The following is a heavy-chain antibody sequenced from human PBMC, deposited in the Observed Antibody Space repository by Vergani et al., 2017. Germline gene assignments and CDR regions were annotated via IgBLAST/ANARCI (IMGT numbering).Heavy chain of an antibody. CDR2: ISGSGGST. D-gene: IGHD3-22*01. CDR1: GFTFSSYA. V-gene: IGHV3-23*01. CDR3: AKAFDYSSGLANAFDI. Sequence: EVQLLESGGGLVQPGGSLRLSCAASGFTFSSYAMSWVRQAPGKGLEWVSAISGSGGSTYYADSVKGRFTISRDNSKNTLYLQMNSLRAEDTAVYYCAKAFDYSSGLANAFDIWGQGTMVTVSS. J-gene: IGHJ3*02.